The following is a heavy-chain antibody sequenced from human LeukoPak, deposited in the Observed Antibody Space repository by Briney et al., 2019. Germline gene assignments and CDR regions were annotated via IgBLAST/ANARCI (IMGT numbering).Heavy chain of an antibody. D-gene: IGHD4-23*01. CDR2: ISSSADST. CDR3: AKPLEKYTYGGNFDY. Sequence: GGSLRLSCEASGFTFSSYAVSWVRQAPGKGRAWVSVISSSADSTYYADSVKGRFTISRDNSKNTLYLQMNNLRAEDTAVYYCAKPLEKYTYGGNFDYWGQGILVTVSS. J-gene: IGHJ4*02. V-gene: IGHV3-23*01. CDR1: GFTFSSYA.